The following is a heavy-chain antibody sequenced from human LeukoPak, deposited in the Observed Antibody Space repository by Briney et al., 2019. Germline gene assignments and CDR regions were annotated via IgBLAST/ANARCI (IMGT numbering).Heavy chain of an antibody. CDR2: FDPEDGET. CDR1: GYTLTELS. V-gene: IGHV1-24*01. Sequence: GASVKVSCKVSGYTLTELSMHWVRQAPGKGLEWMGGFDPEDGETIYAQKFQGRVTMTEDTSTDTAYMELSSLRSEDTAVYYCARVQAERITGTSKYYGMDVWGQGTTVTVSS. CDR3: ARVQAERITGTSKYYGMDV. J-gene: IGHJ6*02. D-gene: IGHD1-20*01.